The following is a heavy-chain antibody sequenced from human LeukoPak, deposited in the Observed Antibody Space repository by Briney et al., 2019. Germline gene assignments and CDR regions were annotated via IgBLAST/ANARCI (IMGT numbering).Heavy chain of an antibody. CDR3: AIASRRVLLSN. J-gene: IGHJ4*02. CDR1: GGSFSGYY. D-gene: IGHD2-15*01. Sequence: PSETLSLTCAVYGGSFSGYYWSWIRQPPGKGLEWIGEINHSGSTNYNPSLKSRVTISVDTSKNQFSLKVTSVTAADTAVYYCAIASRRVLLSNWGQGTLVTVSS. CDR2: INHSGST. V-gene: IGHV4-34*01.